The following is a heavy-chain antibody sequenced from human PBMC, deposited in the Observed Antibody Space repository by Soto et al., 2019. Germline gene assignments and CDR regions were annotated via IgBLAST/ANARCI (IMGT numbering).Heavy chain of an antibody. J-gene: IGHJ4*02. Sequence: GASVKVSCKASGGTFSSYAISWVRQAPGQGLEWMGGIIPIFGTANYAQKFQGRVTITADESTSTAYMELSSLRSEDTAVYYCAGGGYCGGDCYSSYWGQGTLVTVSS. D-gene: IGHD2-21*02. V-gene: IGHV1-69*13. CDR3: AGGGYCGGDCYSSY. CDR2: IIPIFGTA. CDR1: GGTFSSYA.